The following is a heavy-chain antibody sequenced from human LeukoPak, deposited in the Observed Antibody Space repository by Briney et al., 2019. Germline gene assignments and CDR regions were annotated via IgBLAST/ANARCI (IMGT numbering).Heavy chain of an antibody. CDR2: IASDGSHT. Sequence: GGSLRLSCAASGFTFSNYFMHWVRQAPGKGLEWVADIASDGSHTFYVESVKGRSTISRDNSKNTLYLQMNSLRAEDTAVYFCARERQDTVIHSGAFDIWGQGTMVTVSS. CDR3: ARERQDTVIHSGAFDI. CDR1: GFTFSNYF. V-gene: IGHV3-30*04. D-gene: IGHD2-21*02. J-gene: IGHJ3*02.